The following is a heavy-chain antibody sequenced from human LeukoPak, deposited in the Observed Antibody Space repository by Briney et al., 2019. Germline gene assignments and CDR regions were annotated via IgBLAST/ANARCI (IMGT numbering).Heavy chain of an antibody. CDR3: TTGCGGDCYQLYYYYGMDV. V-gene: IGHV3-15*01. D-gene: IGHD2-21*02. CDR2: IKSKTDGGTT. Sequence: GGSLRLSCAASGFTFSNAWMNWVRQAPGKGLEWVGRIKSKTDGGTTDYAAPVKGRFTISRDDSKNTLYLQMNSLKTEDTAVYCCTTGCGGDCYQLYYYYGMDVWGQGTTVTVSS. J-gene: IGHJ6*02. CDR1: GFTFSNAW.